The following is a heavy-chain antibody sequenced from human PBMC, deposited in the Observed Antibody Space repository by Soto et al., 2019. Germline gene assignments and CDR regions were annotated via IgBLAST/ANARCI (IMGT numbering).Heavy chain of an antibody. CDR2: IYYSGST. CDR1: VGSVSSGSYY. V-gene: IGHV4-61*01. Sequence: SETLSLTCTVSVGSVSSGSYYWSWIRQPPGKGLEWIGYIYYSGSTNYNPSLKSRVTISVDTSKNQFSLKLSSVTAADTAVYYCARVRVVVAATYLDYWGQGTLVTVSS. J-gene: IGHJ4*02. D-gene: IGHD2-15*01. CDR3: ARVRVVVAATYLDY.